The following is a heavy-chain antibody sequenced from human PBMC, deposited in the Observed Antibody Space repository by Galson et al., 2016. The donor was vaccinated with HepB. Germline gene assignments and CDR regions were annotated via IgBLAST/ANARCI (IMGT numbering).Heavy chain of an antibody. CDR2: IDQSGST. J-gene: IGHJ4*02. V-gene: IGHV4-34*01. Sequence: ETLSLTCAVYGGSLSGYYWSWIRQPPGKGLEWIGEIDQSGSTNYNPSLKSRVTLSVDTSKNRFSLNLRFVTAADTAVYYCARAYFDYYGSGSPPRGYWGQGTLVTVSS. D-gene: IGHD3-10*01. CDR3: ARAYFDYYGSGSPPRGY. CDR1: GGSLSGYY.